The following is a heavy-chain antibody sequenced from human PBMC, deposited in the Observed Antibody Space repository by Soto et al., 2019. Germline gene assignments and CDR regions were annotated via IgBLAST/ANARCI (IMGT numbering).Heavy chain of an antibody. Sequence: QTGGSLRLSCAASGFTFSSYGMHWVRQAPGKGLEWVAVISYDGSNKYYADSVKGRFTISRDNSKNTLYLQMNSLRAEDTAVYYCAKDLSRWIVGIFDYWGQGTLVTVSS. CDR3: AKDLSRWIVGIFDY. D-gene: IGHD1-26*01. J-gene: IGHJ4*02. V-gene: IGHV3-30*18. CDR2: ISYDGSNK. CDR1: GFTFSSYG.